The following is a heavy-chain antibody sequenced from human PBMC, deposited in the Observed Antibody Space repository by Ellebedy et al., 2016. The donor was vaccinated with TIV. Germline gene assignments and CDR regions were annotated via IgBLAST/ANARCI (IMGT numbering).Heavy chain of an antibody. CDR1: GFTFSYYD. CDR3: AKELVSRDSLTFDY. D-gene: IGHD3-9*01. CDR2: IGPRSNYK. V-gene: IGHV3-23*01. Sequence: GESLKISCAASGFTFSYYDLAWVSQAPGKGLEWVSAIGPRSNYKFYADSVKGRIAISRDNSENTLFLQMHSLRGEDTAVYYCAKELVSRDSLTFDYWGQGVLVTVSS. J-gene: IGHJ4*02.